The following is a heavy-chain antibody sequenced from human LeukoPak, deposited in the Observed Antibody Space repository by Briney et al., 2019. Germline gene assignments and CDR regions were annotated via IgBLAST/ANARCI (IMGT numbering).Heavy chain of an antibody. Sequence: SVKVSCKASGYTFTSYDINWVRQATGQGLEWMGGIIPIFGTANYAQKFQGRVTITADESTSTAYMELSSLRSEDTAVYYCARDAEDKWGPYWGQGTLVTVSS. CDR1: GYTFTSYD. J-gene: IGHJ4*02. CDR2: IIPIFGTA. V-gene: IGHV1-69*13. CDR3: ARDAEDKWGPY. D-gene: IGHD1-26*01.